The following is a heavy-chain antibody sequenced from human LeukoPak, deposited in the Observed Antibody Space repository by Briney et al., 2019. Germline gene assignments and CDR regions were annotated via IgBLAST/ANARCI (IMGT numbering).Heavy chain of an antibody. V-gene: IGHV4-30-2*01. D-gene: IGHD5-18*01. J-gene: IGHJ3*02. CDR2: IYHSGST. CDR3: AREPFSRGNSYGTGAFDI. CDR1: GGSISSGAYS. Sequence: PSQTLSLTCAVSGGSISSGAYSWSWIRQPLGKGLEWIGYIYHSGSTYYNPSLKSRVTISVDRSKNQFSLKLSSVTAADTAVYYCAREPFSRGNSYGTGAFDIWGQGTMVTVSS.